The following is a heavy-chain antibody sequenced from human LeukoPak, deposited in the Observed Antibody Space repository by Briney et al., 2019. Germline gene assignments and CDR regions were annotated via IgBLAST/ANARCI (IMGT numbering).Heavy chain of an antibody. CDR3: ARSGSDYYGMDV. CDR2: IYSGGST. CDR1: GFTVSSNH. J-gene: IGHJ6*02. V-gene: IGHV3-53*01. D-gene: IGHD5-12*01. Sequence: PGGSLRLSCAASGFTVSSNHMSWVRQTPGKGLEWVSVIYSGGSTYYLDSVKGRFTISRDNSKNKLYLQMNSLRAEDTAVYYCARSGSDYYGMDVWGQGTTVTVSS.